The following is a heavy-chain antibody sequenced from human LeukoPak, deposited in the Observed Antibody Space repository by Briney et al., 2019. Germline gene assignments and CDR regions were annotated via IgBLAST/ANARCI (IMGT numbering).Heavy chain of an antibody. J-gene: IGHJ4*02. CDR1: GGSISSSSYY. CDR3: ASSRRDY. V-gene: IGHV4-39*01. Sequence: SETLSLTCTVSGGSISSSSYYWGWIRQPPGKGLEWIGSIYYSGSTYYNPSLKSRVTISVDTSKNQFSLKLSSVTAADTAVYYCASSRRDYWGQGTLVTVSS. CDR2: IYYSGST.